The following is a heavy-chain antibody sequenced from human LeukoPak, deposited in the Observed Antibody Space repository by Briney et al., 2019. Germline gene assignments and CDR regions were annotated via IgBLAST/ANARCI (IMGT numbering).Heavy chain of an antibody. V-gene: IGHV4-31*03. CDR3: TVTTRDYYYGMDV. Sequence: SQTLSLTCTVSGGSISSGGYYWPWIRQPPGKGLEWVGYINYSGTTYYDPSLKSRVTISVDKSKNQFSLTLNSVTAADTAVYYCTVTTRDYYYGMDVWGQGTTVTVSS. D-gene: IGHD4-11*01. J-gene: IGHJ6*02. CDR2: INYSGTT. CDR1: GGSISSGGYY.